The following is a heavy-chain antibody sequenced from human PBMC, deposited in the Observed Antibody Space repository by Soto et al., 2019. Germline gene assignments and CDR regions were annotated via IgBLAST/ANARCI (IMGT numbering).Heavy chain of an antibody. CDR2: ISGSGGST. CDR1: GFTFSSYA. V-gene: IGHV3-23*01. Sequence: EVQLLESGGGLVQPGGSLRLSCAASGFTFSSYAMSWVRQAPGKGLEWVSAISGSGGSTYYADSVKGRFTISRDNSKNTLYLQMISLRAEDTAVYYCAKDHGSGSYYNYWGQGTLVTVSS. D-gene: IGHD3-10*01. J-gene: IGHJ4*02. CDR3: AKDHGSGSYYNY.